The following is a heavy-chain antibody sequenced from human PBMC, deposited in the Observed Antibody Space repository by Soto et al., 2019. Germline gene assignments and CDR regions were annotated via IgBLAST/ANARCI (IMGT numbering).Heavy chain of an antibody. Sequence: ASVKVSCKASGYTFTGYYMHWVRQAPGQGLEWMGWINPNSGGTNYAQKFQGWVTMTRETSISTAYLELGRLRSDDTAVYYCAREPSVYPGIAAAGTGMDVWGQGTTVTVSS. CDR3: AREPSVYPGIAAAGTGMDV. CDR1: GYTFTGYY. V-gene: IGHV1-2*04. CDR2: INPNSGGT. D-gene: IGHD6-13*01. J-gene: IGHJ6*02.